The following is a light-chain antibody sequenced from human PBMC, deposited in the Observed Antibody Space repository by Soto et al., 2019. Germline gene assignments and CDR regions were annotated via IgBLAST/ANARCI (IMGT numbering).Light chain of an antibody. Sequence: EIVLTQSPATLSLSPGDRATLSCRASQSISSYLAWYQQKPGQAPRLLIYDASNRATGIPARFSGSGSGTDFTLTISSLEPEDFAIYYCQQRSGWPLTFGGGTKVEIK. CDR1: QSISSY. CDR3: QQRSGWPLT. J-gene: IGKJ4*01. V-gene: IGKV3-11*01. CDR2: DAS.